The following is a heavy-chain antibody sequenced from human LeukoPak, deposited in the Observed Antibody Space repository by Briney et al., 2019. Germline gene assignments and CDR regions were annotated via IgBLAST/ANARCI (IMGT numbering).Heavy chain of an antibody. CDR3: ARNTDIWPDERVNWFDA. D-gene: IGHD5-18*01. Sequence: GGSLRLSCVASGFAFTNYSMNWVRQAPGKGLEWVSYISSRSSTKYFADSVKGRFTISRDNAKNSLYLQMNSLRAEDSAVYYCARNTDIWPDERVNWFDAWGQGSLVTVSS. CDR2: ISSRSSTK. V-gene: IGHV3-48*01. CDR1: GFAFTNYS. J-gene: IGHJ5*02.